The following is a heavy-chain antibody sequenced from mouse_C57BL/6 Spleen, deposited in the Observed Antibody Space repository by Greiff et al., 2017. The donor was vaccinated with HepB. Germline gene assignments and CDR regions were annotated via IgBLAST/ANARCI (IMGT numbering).Heavy chain of an antibody. V-gene: IGHV1-7*01. CDR2: INPSSGYT. J-gene: IGHJ3*01. CDR1: GYTFTSYW. Sequence: VKLVESGAELAKPGASVKLSCKASGYTFTSYWMHWVKQRPGQGLEWIGYINPSSGYTKYNQKFKDKATLTADKSSSTAYMQLSSLTYEDSAVYYCARGANGNYAWFAYWGQGTLVTVSA. D-gene: IGHD2-1*01. CDR3: ARGANGNYAWFAY.